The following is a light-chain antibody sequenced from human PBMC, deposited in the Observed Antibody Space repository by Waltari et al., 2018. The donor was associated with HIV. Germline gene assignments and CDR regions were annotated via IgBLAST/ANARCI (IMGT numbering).Light chain of an antibody. CDR1: SSSIEHHN. V-gene: IGLV1-36*01. J-gene: IGLJ1*01. Sequence: QSVLTQPPSVSEVPGHRVIISCSGGSSSIEHHNVILYQQPPGEAPTLLIYYTGVLPAGVAARFSASKSCTSASLAISGLHSEDEADYYFASWDDSLETEVFGTGTKITVL. CDR2: YTG. CDR3: ASWDDSLETEV.